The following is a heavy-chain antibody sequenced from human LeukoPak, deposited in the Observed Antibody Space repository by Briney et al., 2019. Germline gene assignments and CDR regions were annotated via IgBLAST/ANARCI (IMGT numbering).Heavy chain of an antibody. CDR3: AREIYDSSGYGFFDY. CDR2: IYYSGST. V-gene: IGHV4-30-4*07. CDR1: GGSISSGGYS. J-gene: IGHJ4*02. Sequence: SETLSLTCAVSGGSISSGGYSWSWIRQPPGKGLEWIGYIYYSGSTYYNPSLKSRVTISVDTSKNQFSLKLSSVTAADTAVYYCAREIYDSSGYGFFDYWGQGTLVTVSS. D-gene: IGHD3-22*01.